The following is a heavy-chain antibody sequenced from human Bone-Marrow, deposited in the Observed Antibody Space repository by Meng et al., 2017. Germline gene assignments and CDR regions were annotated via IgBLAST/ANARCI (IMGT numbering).Heavy chain of an antibody. J-gene: IGHJ4*02. V-gene: IGHV4-31*03. Sequence: QVQLQESGPGLVKPSQTLSLTCTVSGGSISSGSYFWSWIRQHPGKGLEWIGYIYHSGNTYYNPSLKSRVTLSVDTSKNQFSLKLSSVTAADTAVYYCARGDGYNRYFDYWGQGTLVTVSS. CDR3: ARGDGYNRYFDY. CDR1: GGSISSGSYF. CDR2: IYHSGNT. D-gene: IGHD5-24*01.